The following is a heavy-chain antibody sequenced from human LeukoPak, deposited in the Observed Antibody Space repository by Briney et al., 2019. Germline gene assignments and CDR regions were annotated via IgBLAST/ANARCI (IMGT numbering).Heavy chain of an antibody. D-gene: IGHD3-22*01. J-gene: IGHJ4*02. CDR3: ARDSVPINYDSSGYDY. V-gene: IGHV3-7*01. CDR2: IKQDGSEK. CDR1: GFTFSSYW. Sequence: PGGSLRLSCAASGFTFSSYWMSWVRQAPGKGLEWVANIKQDGSEKYYVDSVKGGFTISRDNAKNSLYLQMNSLRAEDTAVYYCARDSVPINYDSSGYDYWGQGTLVTVSS.